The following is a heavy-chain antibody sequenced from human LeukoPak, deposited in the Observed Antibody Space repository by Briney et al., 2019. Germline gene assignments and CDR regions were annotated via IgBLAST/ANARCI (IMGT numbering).Heavy chain of an antibody. CDR1: GFTFSSYW. CDR2: IKEGGSEK. V-gene: IGHV3-7*01. J-gene: IGHJ4*02. Sequence: PGGSLRLSCAASGFTFSSYWMSWVRQAPGKGLEWVASIKEGGSEKYYVDSVEGRFTISRDNAKKSLYLQMNSLRAEDTAVYYCARDRAHSSWSDYWGQGTLVTVSS. CDR3: ARDRAHSSWSDY. D-gene: IGHD6-13*01.